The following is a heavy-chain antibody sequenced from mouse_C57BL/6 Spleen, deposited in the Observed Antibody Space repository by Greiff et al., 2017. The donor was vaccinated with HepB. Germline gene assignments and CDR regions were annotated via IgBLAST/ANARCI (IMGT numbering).Heavy chain of an antibody. Sequence: EVQLVESGPGLVKPSQSLSLTCSVTGYSITSGYYWNWIRQFPGNKLEWMGYISYDGSNNYNPSLKNRISITRDTSKNQFFLKLNSVTTEDTATYYCAREGPAFDYWGQGTTLTVSS. CDR2: ISYDGSN. CDR1: GYSITSGYY. CDR3: AREGPAFDY. V-gene: IGHV3-6*01. J-gene: IGHJ2*01.